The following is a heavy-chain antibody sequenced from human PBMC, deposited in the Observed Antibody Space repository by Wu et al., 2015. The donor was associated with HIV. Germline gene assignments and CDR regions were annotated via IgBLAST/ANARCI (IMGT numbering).Heavy chain of an antibody. CDR3: ARGSIVDRTTVSYYFFLLDV. D-gene: IGHD4-11*01. CDR2: MNPNSGNT. V-gene: IGHV1-8*03. J-gene: IGHJ6*02. CDR1: GYTFTSYD. Sequence: QVQLVQSGAEVKKPGASVKVSCKASGYTFTSYDINWVRQATGQGLEWMGWMNPNSGNTGYAQKFQGRVTITRNTSISTAYMELSSLRSEDTAVYYCARGSIVDRTTVSYYFFLLDVWGQGTTVTVSS.